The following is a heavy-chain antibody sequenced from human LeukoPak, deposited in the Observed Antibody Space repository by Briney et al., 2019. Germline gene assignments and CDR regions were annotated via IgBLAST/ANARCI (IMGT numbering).Heavy chain of an antibody. CDR3: ARGGGDWYFGL. D-gene: IGHD1-26*01. CDR2: ISPYNGNT. Sequence: ASVKVSCKASGYTFTCYGINWVRQAPRQGLEWMGWISPYNGNTNYAQKLQGRVTMTTDTSTSAAYMELRSLRSDDTAVYYCARGGGDWYFGLWGRGTLVTVSS. CDR1: GYTFTCYG. J-gene: IGHJ2*01. V-gene: IGHV1-18*04.